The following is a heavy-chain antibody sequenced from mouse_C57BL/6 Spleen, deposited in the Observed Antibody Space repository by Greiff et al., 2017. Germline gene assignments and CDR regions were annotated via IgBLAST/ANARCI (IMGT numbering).Heavy chain of an antibody. Sequence: EVQLQQSGPELVKPGASVKISCTASGYTFTDYYMNWVKQSPGKSLEWIGDINPNNGGTSYNQKFKGKATLTVDTSSSTAYMELRSLTSEDSAVYYCGSGDAMDYWGQGTSVTVSS. J-gene: IGHJ4*01. CDR1: GYTFTDYY. V-gene: IGHV1-26*01. CDR2: INPNNGGT. CDR3: GSGDAMDY.